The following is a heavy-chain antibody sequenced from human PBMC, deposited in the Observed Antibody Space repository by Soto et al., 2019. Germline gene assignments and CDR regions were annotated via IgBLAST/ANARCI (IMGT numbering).Heavy chain of an antibody. CDR2: IIPIFGTA. CDR1: GGTFSSYA. V-gene: IGHV1-69*13. D-gene: IGHD6-13*01. J-gene: IGHJ6*02. Sequence: ASVKVSCKASGGTFSSYAISWVRQAPGQGLEWMGGIIPIFGTANYAQKFQGRVTITADESTSTAYMELSSLRSEDTAVYYCARGSSSVQAYYYYGMDVWGQGTTVTVSS. CDR3: ARGSSSVQAYYYYGMDV.